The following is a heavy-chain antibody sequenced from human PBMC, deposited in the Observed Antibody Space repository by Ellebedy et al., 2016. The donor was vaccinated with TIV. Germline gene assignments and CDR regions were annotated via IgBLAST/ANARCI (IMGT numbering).Heavy chain of an antibody. D-gene: IGHD1-26*01. Sequence: SETLSLXCTVSGGSISSGTYYWTWIRQHPGKGLEWIGYIYYSGSTYYNPSLKSRVTISRDTSKNQLSLILSSVTAADTAVYYCARDEGYSGSYTLDYWGLGTLVTVSS. V-gene: IGHV4-31*03. J-gene: IGHJ4*02. CDR3: ARDEGYSGSYTLDY. CDR1: GGSISSGTYY. CDR2: IYYSGST.